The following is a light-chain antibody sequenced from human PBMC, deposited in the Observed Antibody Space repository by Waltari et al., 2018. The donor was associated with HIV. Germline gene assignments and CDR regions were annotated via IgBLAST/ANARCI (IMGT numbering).Light chain of an antibody. Sequence: QSVLTQPPSASGTPGQRVTISCSGSSSNIGSNYVYWYQQLPGTAPKLLIYTNNQRPSGVLDRFSGSKSGTSASLAISGLRSEDEADYYCAAWDDSLWVFGGGTKLTVL. CDR1: SSNIGSNY. CDR3: AAWDDSLWV. V-gene: IGLV1-47*01. J-gene: IGLJ3*02. CDR2: TNN.